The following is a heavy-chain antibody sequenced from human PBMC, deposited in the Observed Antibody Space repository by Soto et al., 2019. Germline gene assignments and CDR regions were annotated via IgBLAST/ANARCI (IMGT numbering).Heavy chain of an antibody. CDR1: GFTFDDYA. CDR2: ISWNSGSI. CDR3: AKGGEYSSSPPSYYFDY. J-gene: IGHJ4*02. V-gene: IGHV3-9*01. Sequence: GGSLRLSCAASGFTFDDYAMHWVRQAPGKGLEWVSGISWNSGSIGYADSVKGRFTISRDNAKNSLYLQMNSLRAEDTALYYCAKGGEYSSSPPSYYFDYWGQGTLVTVSS. D-gene: IGHD6-6*01.